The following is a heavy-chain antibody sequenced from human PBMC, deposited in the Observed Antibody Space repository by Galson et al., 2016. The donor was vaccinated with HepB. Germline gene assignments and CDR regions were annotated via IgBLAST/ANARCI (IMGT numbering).Heavy chain of an antibody. V-gene: IGHV3-30*18. CDR2: ISYDGSKK. CDR3: AKNDILTGYSAFDY. D-gene: IGHD3-9*01. J-gene: IGHJ4*02. CDR1: GLTFSSYG. Sequence: SLRLSCAAPGLTFSSYGMNWVRQAPGKGLEWVAVISYDGSKKYYSDSAKGRFTISRDNSKNTLYLQMNSLRAEDTAVYYCAKNDILTGYSAFDYWGQGTLVTVSS.